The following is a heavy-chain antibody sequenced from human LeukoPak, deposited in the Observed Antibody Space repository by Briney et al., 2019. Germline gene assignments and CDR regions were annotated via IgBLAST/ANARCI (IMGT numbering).Heavy chain of an antibody. J-gene: IGHJ2*01. Sequence: PSETLSLTCTVSGGSISSYYWSWIRQPAGKGLEWIGYIYYSGSTNYNPSLKSRVTISVDTSKNQFSLKLSSVTAADTAVYYCARAGVLLGHWYFDLWGRGTLVTVSS. CDR2: IYYSGST. V-gene: IGHV4-59*01. CDR3: ARAGVLLGHWYFDL. CDR1: GGSISSYY. D-gene: IGHD2/OR15-2a*01.